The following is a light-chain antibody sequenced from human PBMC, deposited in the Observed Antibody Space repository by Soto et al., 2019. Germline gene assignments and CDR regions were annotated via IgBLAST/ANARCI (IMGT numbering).Light chain of an antibody. Sequence: EIVLTQSPGTLSLFPGERATLSCRASQIISSNFLAWYQHKPGQTPRLLIYGASSRATGIPDRFSSGGSGTDFTLTISRLESEDSAVYYCQHYTSSPWAFGQGTKVEIK. J-gene: IGKJ1*01. CDR1: QIISSNF. CDR2: GAS. V-gene: IGKV3-20*01. CDR3: QHYTSSPWA.